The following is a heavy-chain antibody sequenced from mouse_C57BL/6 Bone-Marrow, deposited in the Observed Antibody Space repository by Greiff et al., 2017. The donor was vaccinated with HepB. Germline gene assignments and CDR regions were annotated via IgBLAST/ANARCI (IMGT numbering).Heavy chain of an antibody. CDR2: IYPGNSDT. J-gene: IGHJ2*01. CDR3: RGSYYYGSSYCDY. V-gene: IGHV1-5*01. D-gene: IGHD1-1*01. Sequence: EVQVVESGTVLARPGASVKMSCKTSGYTFTSYWMHWVKQRPGQGLEWIGAIYPGNSDTSYNQKFKGKAKLTAVTSASTAYMELSSLTNEDSAVYYCRGSYYYGSSYCDYWGQGTTLTVSS. CDR1: GYTFTSYW.